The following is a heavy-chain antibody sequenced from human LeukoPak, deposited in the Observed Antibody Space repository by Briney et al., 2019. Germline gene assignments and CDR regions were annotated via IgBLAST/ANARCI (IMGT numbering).Heavy chain of an antibody. CDR1: GFTFSSTW. D-gene: IGHD6-19*01. CDR3: AREVLFSSGWYGPGPSGY. V-gene: IGHV3-7*03. Sequence: GGSLRLSCAASGFTFSSTWMSWVRQAPGKGLGWVANINQDGREKYYVDSVKGRFTISRDNARNSLYLQMNSLRAEDTAVYYCAREVLFSSGWYGPGPSGYWGQGTLVTVSS. CDR2: INQDGREK. J-gene: IGHJ4*02.